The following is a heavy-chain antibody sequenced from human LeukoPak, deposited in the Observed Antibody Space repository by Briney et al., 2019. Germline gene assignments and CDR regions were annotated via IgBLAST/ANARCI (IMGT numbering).Heavy chain of an antibody. D-gene: IGHD6-13*01. Sequence: SVKVSCKASGYTFTNYGFSWLRQAPGQGPEWMGWISAYNGNTNYAPKFQGRVTLTTDTSTTTAYMELTTLRSDDTAVYYCARVYSNSHEPDYWGQGTLVTVSS. V-gene: IGHV1-18*01. CDR3: ARVYSNSHEPDY. J-gene: IGHJ4*02. CDR1: GYTFTNYG. CDR2: ISAYNGNT.